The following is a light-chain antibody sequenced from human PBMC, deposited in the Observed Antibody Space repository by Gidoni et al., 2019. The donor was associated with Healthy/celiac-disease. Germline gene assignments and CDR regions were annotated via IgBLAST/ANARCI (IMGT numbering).Light chain of an antibody. J-gene: IGKJ4*01. CDR1: QSVSSSH. V-gene: IGKV3-20*01. CDR2: GAS. CDR3: QQYGSSPLT. Sequence: IVLTQSPGTLSLSPGERATLSCRASQSVSSSHLAWYQQKPGQAPRLLIYGASSRATGIPDRFSGSGSGTDFTLTISRLEPEDFAVYYCQQYGSSPLTFXGXTKVEIK.